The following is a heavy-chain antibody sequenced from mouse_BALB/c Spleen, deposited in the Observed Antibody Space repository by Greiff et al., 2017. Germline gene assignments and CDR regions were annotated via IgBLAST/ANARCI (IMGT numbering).Heavy chain of an antibody. D-gene: IGHD1-1*01. CDR3: ARNELVPYYGSSYWYFDV. Sequence: VMLVESGPGLVQPSQSLSITCTVSGFSLPSYGVHWVRQSPGKGLEWLGVIWSGGSTDYNAAFISRLSISKDNSKSQVFFKMNSLQANDTAIYYCARNELVPYYGSSYWYFDVWGAGTTVTVSS. J-gene: IGHJ1*01. CDR2: IWSGGST. CDR1: GFSLPSYG. V-gene: IGHV2-2*02.